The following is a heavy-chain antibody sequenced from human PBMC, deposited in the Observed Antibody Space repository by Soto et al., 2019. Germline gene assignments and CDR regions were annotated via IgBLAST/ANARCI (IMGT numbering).Heavy chain of an antibody. J-gene: IGHJ5*02. CDR1: GGSISSSSYY. CDR3: ASPKIAFYNRCDP. D-gene: IGHD3-3*02. V-gene: IGHV4-39*01. Sequence: QLQLQESGPGLVKPSETLSLTCTVSGGSISSSSYYWGWIRQPPGKGLEWIGSIYYSGSTYYNPSLTSRVTISVDTSKIQFSLNLSSVTAADTAVYYCASPKIAFYNRCDPWGQGTLVTVSS. CDR2: IYYSGST.